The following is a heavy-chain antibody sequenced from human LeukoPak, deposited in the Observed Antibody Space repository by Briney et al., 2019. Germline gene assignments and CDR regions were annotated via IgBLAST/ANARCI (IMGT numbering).Heavy chain of an antibody. CDR1: GFIFSSYS. CDR3: ARDFRTQLDGYSPPYHFDY. V-gene: IGHV3-21*01. J-gene: IGHJ4*02. D-gene: IGHD5-24*01. Sequence: GGSLRLSCEASGFIFSSYSMSWVRQAPGKGLDWVSSISSSSSYIYYADSVRGRFTISRDNAKNSLYLQMNSLRAEDTAVYYCARDFRTQLDGYSPPYHFDYWGQGILVTVSS. CDR2: ISSSSSYI.